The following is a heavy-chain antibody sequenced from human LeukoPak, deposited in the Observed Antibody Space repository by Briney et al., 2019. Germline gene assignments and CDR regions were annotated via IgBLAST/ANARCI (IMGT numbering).Heavy chain of an antibody. Sequence: GESLKISCKGSGYSFTSYWIGWVRQMPGKGLEWMGIIYPGDSDTRYSPSFQGQVTISADKSTSTAYLQWSSLKASDTAMYYCARGLPYCGGDCSPPFDYWGQGTLVTVSS. CDR3: ARGLPYCGGDCSPPFDY. CDR1: GYSFTSYW. J-gene: IGHJ4*02. D-gene: IGHD2-21*02. CDR2: IYPGDSDT. V-gene: IGHV5-51*01.